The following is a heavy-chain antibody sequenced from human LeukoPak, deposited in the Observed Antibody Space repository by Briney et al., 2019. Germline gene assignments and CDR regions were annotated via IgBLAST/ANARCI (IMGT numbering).Heavy chain of an antibody. Sequence: SETLSLTCVVSHYSISSGDYWGWIRQPPGKGPEWIGSIYYSGSTHYNPSLKSRVIMSVDASKNQFSLKLRSVTAADTALYYCARNSSGRYFDNWGQGTLVTVSS. D-gene: IGHD6-19*01. CDR3: ARNSSGRYFDN. CDR2: IYYSGST. CDR1: HYSISSGDY. J-gene: IGHJ4*02. V-gene: IGHV4-38-2*01.